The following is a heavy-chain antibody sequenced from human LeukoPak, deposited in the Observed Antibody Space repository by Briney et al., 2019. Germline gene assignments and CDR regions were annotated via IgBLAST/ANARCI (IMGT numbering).Heavy chain of an antibody. Sequence: SETLSLTCAVYGGSFSDYYWNWIRRPPGKGLEWIGEINQSGSTNYNPSLKSRVTISVDTSKKQFSLNLSPVTAADTAVYYCAAGCSSTSCYWYYYTDVWGKGTTVTVSS. CDR3: AAGCSSTSCYWYYYTDV. V-gene: IGHV4-34*01. J-gene: IGHJ6*03. CDR2: INQSGST. D-gene: IGHD2-2*01. CDR1: GGSFSDYY.